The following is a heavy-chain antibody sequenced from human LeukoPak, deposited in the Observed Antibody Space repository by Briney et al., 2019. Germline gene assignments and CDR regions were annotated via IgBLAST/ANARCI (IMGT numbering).Heavy chain of an antibody. CDR2: INHSGST. D-gene: IGHD3-22*01. CDR3: ARTNYYDSSGSFDY. CDR1: GGSFIGYY. J-gene: IGHJ4*02. V-gene: IGHV4-34*01. Sequence: SETLSLTCAVYGGSFIGYYWSWIRQPPGKGLEWIGEINHSGSTNYNPSLKSRVTISVDTAKNQYSLKLSSVTAAETAVYYCARTNYYDSSGSFDYWGQGTLVTVSS.